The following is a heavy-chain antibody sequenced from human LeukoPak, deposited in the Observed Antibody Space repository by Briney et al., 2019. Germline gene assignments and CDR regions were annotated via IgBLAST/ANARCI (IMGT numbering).Heavy chain of an antibody. D-gene: IGHD3-3*01. CDR1: GFTFSSYA. CDR2: ISGSGGST. CDR3: ARDRESNNYDFWSGQPDAFDI. V-gene: IGHV3-23*01. J-gene: IGHJ3*02. Sequence: GGSLRLSCAASGFTFSSYAMSWVRQAPGKGLEWVSAISGSGGSTYYADSVKGRFTISRDNAKNSLYLQMNSLRAEDTAVYYCARDRESNNYDFWSGQPDAFDIWGQGTMVTVSS.